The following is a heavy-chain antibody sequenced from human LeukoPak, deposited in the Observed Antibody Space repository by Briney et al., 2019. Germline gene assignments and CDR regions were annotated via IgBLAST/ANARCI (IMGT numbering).Heavy chain of an antibody. J-gene: IGHJ4*02. Sequence: GESLRLSCAASGFTFRNHWMHWVRQAPGKGLIWVARINNDGSDTSHADSVEGRFTISRDNAKDTLYLQMNSLRVEDTAVYYCARNNWGIDYWGQGTLVAVSS. CDR2: INNDGSDT. CDR3: ARNNWGIDY. D-gene: IGHD7-27*01. V-gene: IGHV3-74*01. CDR1: GFTFRNHW.